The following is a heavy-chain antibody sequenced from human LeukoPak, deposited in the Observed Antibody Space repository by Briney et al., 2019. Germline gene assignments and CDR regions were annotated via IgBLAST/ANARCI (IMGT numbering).Heavy chain of an antibody. V-gene: IGHV4-59*06. CDR3: VAQLLYPYYFDY. CDR2: IYYSGST. J-gene: IGHJ4*02. D-gene: IGHD2-2*02. Sequence: SETLSLTCTVSGGSISSYYWSWIRQHPGKGLEWIGYIYYSGSTYYNPSLKSRVTISVDTSKNQFSLKLSSVTAADTAVYYCVAQLLYPYYFDYWGQGTLVTVSS. CDR1: GGSISSYY.